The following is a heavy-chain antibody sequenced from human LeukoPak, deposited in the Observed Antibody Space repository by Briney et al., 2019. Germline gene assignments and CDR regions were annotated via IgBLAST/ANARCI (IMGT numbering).Heavy chain of an antibody. J-gene: IGHJ4*02. CDR2: INPKNAGT. D-gene: IGHD6-13*01. V-gene: IGHV1-2*02. CDR1: GYTFTRHY. Sequence: ASGTVSFKASGYTFTRHYMHWVRHAPGQGLEWMGWINPKNAGTNYAQKFQGRVTMTRDTSTGTVYMELSRLRSDDTAVYYCARTLYIAAAPGGFDYWGQGTLVTVSS. CDR3: ARTLYIAAAPGGFDY.